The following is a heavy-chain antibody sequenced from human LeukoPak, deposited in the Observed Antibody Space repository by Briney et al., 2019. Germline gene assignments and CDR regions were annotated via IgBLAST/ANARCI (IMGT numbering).Heavy chain of an antibody. Sequence: SETLSLTCTVSGGSISSDGYYWSWIRQPPGKGLEWIEYIYHSGSTYSNPSLKSRVSISVDRSKNHFSLKLSSVTAADTAMYYCARTLESGSYSAFDIWGQGTMVTVSS. D-gene: IGHD1-26*01. CDR1: GGSISSDGYY. CDR3: ARTLESGSYSAFDI. CDR2: IYHSGST. V-gene: IGHV4-30-2*01. J-gene: IGHJ3*02.